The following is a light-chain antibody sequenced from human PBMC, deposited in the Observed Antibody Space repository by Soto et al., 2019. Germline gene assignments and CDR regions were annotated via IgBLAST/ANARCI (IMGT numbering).Light chain of an antibody. V-gene: IGLV2-23*02. CDR2: EVS. CDR1: SSDVGSYNL. J-gene: IGLJ1*01. CDR3: CSYAGSSALYV. Sequence: QSALTQPASVSGSPGQSITISCSGASSDVGSYNLVSWYQQHPGQAPKLMIYEVSKRPSGLSNRFSGSKSGSTASLTISGLQAEDEADSYCCSYAGSSALYVFGTGTKLTVL.